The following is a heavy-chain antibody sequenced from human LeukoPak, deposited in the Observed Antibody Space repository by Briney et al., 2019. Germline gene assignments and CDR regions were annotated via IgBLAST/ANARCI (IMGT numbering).Heavy chain of an antibody. V-gene: IGHV3-64*01. D-gene: IGHD7-27*01. J-gene: IGHJ4*02. CDR3: ARDLITGGPFDY. CDR2: ISSNGGST. CDR1: GFTFSSYA. Sequence: GGSLRLSXAASGFTFSSYAMHWVRQAPGKGLEYVSAISSNGGSTYYANSVKGRFTISRDNSKNTLYLQMGSLRAEDMAVYYCARDLITGGPFDYWGQETLVTVSS.